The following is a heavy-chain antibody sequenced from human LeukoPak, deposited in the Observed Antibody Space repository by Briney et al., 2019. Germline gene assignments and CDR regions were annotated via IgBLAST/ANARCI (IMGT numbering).Heavy chain of an antibody. Sequence: GSLRLSCAASGFTFSSYAMDWVRQAPGKGLEWVAVISYDGSNIYYADSVKGRFTISRDNSKNTLYLQMNSLRAEDTAVYYCARGRTYYYDSSAPEDAFDIWGQGTMVTVSS. V-gene: IGHV3-30-3*01. J-gene: IGHJ3*02. D-gene: IGHD3-22*01. CDR2: ISYDGSNI. CDR1: GFTFSSYA. CDR3: ARGRTYYYDSSAPEDAFDI.